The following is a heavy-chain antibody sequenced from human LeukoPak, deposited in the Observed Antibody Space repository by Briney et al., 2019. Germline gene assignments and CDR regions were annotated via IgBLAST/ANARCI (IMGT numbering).Heavy chain of an antibody. J-gene: IGHJ2*01. Sequence: SETLSLTCTVSGGSISSSSYYWGWIRQPPGKGLEWIGSIYYSGSTYYNPSLKSRVTISVDTSKNQFSLKLSSVTAADTAVYYCARDPGGWSRSGPWDWYFDLWGRGTLVTVSS. CDR3: ARDPGGWSRSGPWDWYFDL. CDR1: GGSISSSSYY. D-gene: IGHD6-19*01. V-gene: IGHV4-39*07. CDR2: IYYSGST.